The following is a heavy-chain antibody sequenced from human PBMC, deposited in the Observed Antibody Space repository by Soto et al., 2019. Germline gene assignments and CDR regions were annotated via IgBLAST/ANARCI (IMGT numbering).Heavy chain of an antibody. D-gene: IGHD3-22*01. CDR1: GFIFSTYV. J-gene: IGHJ1*01. V-gene: IGHV3-30-3*01. CDR2: ISKEGNK. Sequence: QVQLVESGGDVVQPGRSLRLSCAASGFIFSTYVMHWVRQAPGKGLEWVALISKEGNKQYADSVKDRFTVSRDQSKSNLNLEMNRLRVEDTATYYCASEDESSGHAGTFPHWGQGTLVSVS. CDR3: ASEDESSGHAGTFPH.